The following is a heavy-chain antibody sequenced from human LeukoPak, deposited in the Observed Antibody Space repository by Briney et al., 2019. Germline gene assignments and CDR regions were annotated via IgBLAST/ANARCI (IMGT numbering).Heavy chain of an antibody. J-gene: IGHJ4*02. CDR1: GGTFTSYA. V-gene: IGHV1-69*06. CDR2: IIPIFGTA. CDR3: ARATLAATLISDY. D-gene: IGHD2-15*01. Sequence: ASVKVSRKASGGTFTSYAISWVRQARGQGLEWRGGIIPIFGTANYAQKFQGRVTITADKSTSTAYMELSSLRSEDTAVYYCARATLAATLISDYWGQGTLVTVSS.